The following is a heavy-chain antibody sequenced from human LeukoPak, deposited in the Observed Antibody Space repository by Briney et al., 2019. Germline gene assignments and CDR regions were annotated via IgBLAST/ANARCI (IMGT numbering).Heavy chain of an antibody. J-gene: IGHJ4*02. Sequence: GGSLRLSCAASGFTFDDYAMHWVRQAPGKGLEWVSGISWNSDSIGYGDSVKGRFTISRDNAKNSPYLQMNSLRAEDTALYYCATNGGGDSGYGNFDYWGQGTLVTVSS. D-gene: IGHD5-12*01. V-gene: IGHV3-9*01. CDR3: ATNGGGDSGYGNFDY. CDR1: GFTFDDYA. CDR2: ISWNSDSI.